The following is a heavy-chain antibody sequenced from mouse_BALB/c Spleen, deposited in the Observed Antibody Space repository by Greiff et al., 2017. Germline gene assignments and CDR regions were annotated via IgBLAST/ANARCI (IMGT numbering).Heavy chain of an antibody. CDR3: ARLGWYFDV. V-gene: IGHV14-3*02. Sequence: EVKVVESGAELVKPGASVKLSCTASGFNIKDTYMHWVKQRPEQGLEWIGRIDPANGNTKYDPKFQGKATITADTSSNTAYLQLSSLTSEDTAVYYCARLGWYFDVWGAGTTVTVSS. CDR2: IDPANGNT. CDR1: GFNIKDTY. J-gene: IGHJ1*01.